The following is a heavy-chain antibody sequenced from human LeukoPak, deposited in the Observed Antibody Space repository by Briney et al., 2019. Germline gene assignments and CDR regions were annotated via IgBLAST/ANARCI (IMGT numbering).Heavy chain of an antibody. D-gene: IGHD3-22*01. CDR2: INPSGGST. CDR1: GYTSTSYY. CDR3: ARAITMTLYAFDI. Sequence: ASVKVSCKASGYTSTSYYMHWVRQAPGQGLEWMGIINPSGGSTSYAQKFQGRVTMTRDMSTSTVYMELSSLRSEDTAVYYCARAITMTLYAFDIWGQGAMVTVSS. J-gene: IGHJ3*02. V-gene: IGHV1-46*01.